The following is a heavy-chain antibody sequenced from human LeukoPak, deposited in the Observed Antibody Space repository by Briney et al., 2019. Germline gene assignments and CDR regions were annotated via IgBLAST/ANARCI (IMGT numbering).Heavy chain of an antibody. CDR2: IGTAEDT. CDR1: GFTFSRYD. J-gene: IGHJ4*02. D-gene: IGHD3-10*01. V-gene: IGHV3-13*01. Sequence: PGGSLRLSCAASGFTFSRYDMHWVRQVTGKGLEWVSGIGTAEDTFYPGSVKGRFTISRENAKNSFYLQMNSLTAGDTAVYYCARTWTTPGVRGLQMRYFDYWGQGILVTVSS. CDR3: ARTWTTPGVRGLQMRYFDY.